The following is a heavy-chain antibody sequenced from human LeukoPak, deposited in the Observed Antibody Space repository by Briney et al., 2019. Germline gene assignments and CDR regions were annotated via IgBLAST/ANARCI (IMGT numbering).Heavy chain of an antibody. CDR3: ARGPGTALVRGGLY. Sequence: PSGTLSLTCAVSGGSISSTDWWSWDRQPPGKRLEWIGEVYHSGSTNYNPSLNSRVTMSVDKSKNQFSLKLSSVTAADTAVYYCARGPGTALVRGGLYWGLGTLVTVSS. CDR1: GGSISSTDW. V-gene: IGHV4-4*02. J-gene: IGHJ4*02. D-gene: IGHD5-18*01. CDR2: VYHSGST.